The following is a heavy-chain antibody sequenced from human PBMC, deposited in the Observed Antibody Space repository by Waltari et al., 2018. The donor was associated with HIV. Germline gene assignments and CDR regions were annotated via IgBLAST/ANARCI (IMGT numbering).Heavy chain of an antibody. V-gene: IGHV4-39*01. CDR3: ARSFSGYSNYFDP. Sequence: QLQLQESGPGLVKSSETLSLTCTVSGGSMTSSSYYWGWIRQPPGKGLEWIGSMSYIGSTYHNPSLRSRLTISVDTSKNQFSLKLTSVTAADTAVYYCARSFSGYSNYFDPWGQGTLVTVSS. J-gene: IGHJ5*02. CDR1: GGSMTSSSYY. CDR2: MSYIGST. D-gene: IGHD4-4*01.